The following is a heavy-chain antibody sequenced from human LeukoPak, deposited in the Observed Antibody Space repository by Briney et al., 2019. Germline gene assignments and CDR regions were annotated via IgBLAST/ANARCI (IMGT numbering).Heavy chain of an antibody. CDR3: ARDVGIVGALGGFDY. CDR2: IIPMLGIA. V-gene: IGHV1-69*04. Sequence: SVKVSCKASGGTFSSYAISWVRQAPGQGLEWMGRIIPMLGIANYAQTFQGRVTITADKSTSTAYMELSSLASEDTAVYYCARDVGIVGALGGFDYWGQGTLVTVSS. D-gene: IGHD1-26*01. CDR1: GGTFSSYA. J-gene: IGHJ4*02.